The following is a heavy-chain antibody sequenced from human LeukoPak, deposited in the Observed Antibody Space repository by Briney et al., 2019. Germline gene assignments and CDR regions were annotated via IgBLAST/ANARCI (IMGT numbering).Heavy chain of an antibody. CDR2: INPSGGST. J-gene: IGHJ6*02. D-gene: IGHD6-19*01. V-gene: IGHV1-46*01. CDR3: ARDRGIGVYYYYGMDV. CDR1: GYTFTGYY. Sequence: GASVKVSCKASGYTFTGYYLNWVRQAPGQGHEWMGVINPSGGSTTYVQKFQGRVTMTRDTSTSTVYMELSSLRSEDTAVYYGARDRGIGVYYYYGMDVWGQGTTVTVSS.